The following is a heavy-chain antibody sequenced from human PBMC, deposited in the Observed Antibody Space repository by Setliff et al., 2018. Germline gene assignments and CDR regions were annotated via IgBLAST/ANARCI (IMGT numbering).Heavy chain of an antibody. CDR3: ATKRLYYNFWSGYSSADAFDI. J-gene: IGHJ3*02. V-gene: IGHV1-24*01. Sequence: ASVKVSCKVSGYTLTELSRHWVRQAPGKGLEWMGGFDPEDGETIYAQKFQGRVTMTEDTSTDTAYMELSSLRSEDTAVYYCATKRLYYNFWSGYSSADAFDIWGQGTMVTVSS. D-gene: IGHD3-3*01. CDR2: FDPEDGET. CDR1: GYTLTELS.